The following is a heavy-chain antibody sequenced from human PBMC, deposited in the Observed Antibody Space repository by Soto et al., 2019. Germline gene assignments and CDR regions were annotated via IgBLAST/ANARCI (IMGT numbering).Heavy chain of an antibody. Sequence: QVQVVESGGGVVRPGRSLRLSCAASGFNFNNYAMHWVRQAPGKGLEWVAVVSFDGSSTYYADSVKGRFTISRDSSNNTVSLQMNSLTNEDTAAYYCVKAGWGGDYYYGLDVWGQGTTVTVSS. CDR3: VKAGWGGDYYYGLDV. D-gene: IGHD2-21*01. J-gene: IGHJ6*02. CDR2: VSFDGSST. CDR1: GFNFNNYA. V-gene: IGHV3-30*18.